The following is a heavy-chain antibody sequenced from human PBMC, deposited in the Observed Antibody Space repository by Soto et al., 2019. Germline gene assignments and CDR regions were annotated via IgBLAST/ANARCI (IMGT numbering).Heavy chain of an antibody. J-gene: IGHJ4*02. CDR2: ISAYDGNR. CDR3: ASGQFPCGRLTFRTVAITSLYSFAY. Sequence: QVQLVQSGVEVKKPGASVKVSCQASGYIFTSYVISWVRQAPGQGLEWMGWISAYDGNRGYAQKLQGRVTLTTDATTDTAYMALRSLRSDATPVYFCASGQFPCGRLTFRTVAITSLYSFAYWGPGTLVTVYS. D-gene: IGHD4-4*01. V-gene: IGHV1-18*01. CDR1: GYIFTSYV.